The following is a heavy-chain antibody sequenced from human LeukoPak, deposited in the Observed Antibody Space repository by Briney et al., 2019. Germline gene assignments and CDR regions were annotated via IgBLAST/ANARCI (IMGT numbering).Heavy chain of an antibody. CDR2: K. CDR1: RFTFSSYA. J-gene: IGHJ4*02. V-gene: IGHV3-30*04. Sequence: GGSLRLSCEASRFTFSSYAMHWVRQAPGKGLEWVAVKYYADSVKGRFTISRDNSKNTLYLQMNSLRAEDTAVYYCARDPRKSSYWYPHFDYWGQGTLVTLSS. D-gene: IGHD6-13*01. CDR3: ARDPRKSSYWYPHFDY.